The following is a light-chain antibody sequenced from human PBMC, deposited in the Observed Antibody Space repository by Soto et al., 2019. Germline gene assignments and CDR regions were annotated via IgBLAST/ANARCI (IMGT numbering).Light chain of an antibody. V-gene: IGKV1-12*01. CDR3: QQANSFPWT. CDR1: QDISSW. J-gene: IGKJ1*01. Sequence: DIQMTQSPSSLSASVGDRVTITCRASQDISSWLAWYQQKPGRAPKLLISAASSLQSGVPSRFGGSGFGTDFTLTISSLQPEDFATYYCQQANSFPWTFGQGTKVELK. CDR2: AAS.